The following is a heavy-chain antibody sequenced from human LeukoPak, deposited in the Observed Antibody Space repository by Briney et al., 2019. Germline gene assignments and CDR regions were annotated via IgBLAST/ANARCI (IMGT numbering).Heavy chain of an antibody. CDR2: FSYSGGT. Sequence: SETLSLTCTVSGGSINNLFWTWIRQPPGKGLEWIGYFSYSGGTTYNPSLKSRVTISIDTSKNQFSLNLNSVTAAGTAVYYCAREGPLGKYYDYWGPGTLVTVSS. D-gene: IGHD3-16*01. CDR1: GGSINNLF. J-gene: IGHJ4*02. V-gene: IGHV4-59*01. CDR3: AREGPLGKYYDY.